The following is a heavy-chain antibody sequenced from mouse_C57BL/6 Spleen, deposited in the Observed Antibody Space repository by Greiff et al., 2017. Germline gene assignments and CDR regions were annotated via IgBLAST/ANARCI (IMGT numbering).Heavy chain of an antibody. D-gene: IGHD1-1*01. CDR1: GYTFTNYY. Sequence: QVQLQQSGPELVKPGASVKISCKASGYTFTNYYINWVKQRPGQGLGWIGWIFPGSGSTYYNEKFKGKATLTVDKSSSTAYMLLSSLPSEDAAVYFCARSLYYYGSSPFDYWGQGTTLTVSS. CDR3: ARSLYYYGSSPFDY. CDR2: IFPGSGST. J-gene: IGHJ2*01. V-gene: IGHV1-75*01.